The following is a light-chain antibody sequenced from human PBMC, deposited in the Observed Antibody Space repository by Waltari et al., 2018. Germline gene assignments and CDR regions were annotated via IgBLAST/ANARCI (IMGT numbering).Light chain of an antibody. J-gene: IGLJ2*01. CDR1: WSKHRAGHA. CDR2: GFN. Sequence: QSVLTQPPSVSGAPGQTVTIPRPGSWSKHRAGHAVPWHPQLPGKAPTPLVYGFNTRPPGVPDRFFGSKSGTSASLASPGLQPEDEADYYCQSYDTSLGVVFGGGTKLTVL. CDR3: QSYDTSLGVV. V-gene: IGLV1-40*01.